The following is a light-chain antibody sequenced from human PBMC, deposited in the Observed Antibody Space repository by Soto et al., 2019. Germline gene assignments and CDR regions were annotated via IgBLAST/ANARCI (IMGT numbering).Light chain of an antibody. CDR1: SSDVGGYNY. Sequence: QSALTQPRSVSGSPGQSVTISCTGTSSDVGGYNYVSWYQHHPGKAPKLMIYDVSERPSGVPDRFSGSKSGNTASLTISGLQAEDEADYYCCSYAGSYTFYVFGIGTKVTVL. J-gene: IGLJ1*01. CDR3: CSYAGSYTFYV. V-gene: IGLV2-11*01. CDR2: DVS.